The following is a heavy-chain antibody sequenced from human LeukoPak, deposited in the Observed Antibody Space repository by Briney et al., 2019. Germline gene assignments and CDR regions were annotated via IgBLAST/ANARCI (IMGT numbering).Heavy chain of an antibody. CDR2: IWYDGSNK. D-gene: IGHD6-13*01. Sequence: GGSLRLSCAASGFTFSSYGMHWVRQAPGKGLEWVAVIWYDGSNKYYADSVKGRFTISRDNSKNTLYLQMNSLGAEDTAVYYCARGAAAVPPHEIDYWGQGTLVTVSS. J-gene: IGHJ4*02. CDR3: ARGAAAVPPHEIDY. V-gene: IGHV3-33*01. CDR1: GFTFSSYG.